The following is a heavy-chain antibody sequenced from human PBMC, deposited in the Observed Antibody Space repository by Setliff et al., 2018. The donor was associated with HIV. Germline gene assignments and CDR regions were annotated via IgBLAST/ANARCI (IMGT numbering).Heavy chain of an antibody. CDR2: ISYSGST. Sequence: PSETLSLTCTVSGDSISSGNYYWGWIRQSPGKGLEWIGSISYSGSTYYNPSFKSRITMSVDTSMNQFSLNLSSLTAADTAVYYCARDVHWSGPYYYSYYYMDVWGTGTTVTVSS. D-gene: IGHD3-3*01. CDR1: GDSISSGNYY. J-gene: IGHJ6*03. CDR3: ARDVHWSGPYYYSYYYMDV. V-gene: IGHV4-39*02.